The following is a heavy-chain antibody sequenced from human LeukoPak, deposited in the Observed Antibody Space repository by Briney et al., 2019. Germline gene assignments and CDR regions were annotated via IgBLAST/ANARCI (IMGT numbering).Heavy chain of an antibody. CDR2: ISSSSSYI. Sequence: GGSLRLSCAASGFTFSSYSMNWVRQAPGKGLEWVSSISSSSSYIYYADSAKGRFTISRDNAKNSLYLQMNSLRAEDTAVYYCARGITVFPYYYYGMDVWGQGTTVTVSS. V-gene: IGHV3-21*01. CDR1: GFTFSSYS. D-gene: IGHD6-13*01. J-gene: IGHJ6*02. CDR3: ARGITVFPYYYYGMDV.